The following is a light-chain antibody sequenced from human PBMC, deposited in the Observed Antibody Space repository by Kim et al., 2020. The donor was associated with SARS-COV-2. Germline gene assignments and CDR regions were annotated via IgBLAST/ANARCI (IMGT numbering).Light chain of an antibody. V-gene: IGKV3D-15*01. CDR2: GAS. CDR1: QYIGDN. CDR3: QQYLSWPPLNT. J-gene: IGKJ2*01. Sequence: EIVLTQSPATLSVSPGETVTLSCSASQYIGDNLAWYQHRPGRAPRLLIYGASTRATDAPVTFSGTGSGTEFTLTISSLQSEDLAVYYCQQYLSWPPLNTFGQGTKLEI.